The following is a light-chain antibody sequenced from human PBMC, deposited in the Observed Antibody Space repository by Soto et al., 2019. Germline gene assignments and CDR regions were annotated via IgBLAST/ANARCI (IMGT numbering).Light chain of an antibody. Sequence: QSALTQPPSASGSPGQSVTISCTGTSSDVGGYNYVSWYQQHPGKAPKLMIYEVSKRPSGVPDRFSGSKSGNTASLTVSGLQAEDEAEYYCGSYAGSNAVVFGGGTKLTVL. J-gene: IGLJ2*01. CDR3: GSYAGSNAVV. V-gene: IGLV2-8*01. CDR2: EVS. CDR1: SSDVGGYNY.